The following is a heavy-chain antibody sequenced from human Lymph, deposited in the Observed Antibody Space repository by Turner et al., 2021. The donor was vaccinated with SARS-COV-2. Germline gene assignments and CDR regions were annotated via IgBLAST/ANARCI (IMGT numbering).Heavy chain of an antibody. J-gene: IGHJ3*02. CDR3: ARNAYDCWSVYFSVSAFGI. D-gene: IGHD3-3*01. Sequence: QLQLQELGQGLVKPSDTLSLTCNTSGGPISRSSYCWCWIRQPSGKGLDRIESIEYIGITYYNRSLKSRATISVDTSKNQCALKLSSVTAADTAVYYCARNAYDCWSVYFSVSAFGIWGQGTIVTVSS. CDR2: IEYIGIT. CDR1: GGPISRSSYC. V-gene: IGHV4-39*01.